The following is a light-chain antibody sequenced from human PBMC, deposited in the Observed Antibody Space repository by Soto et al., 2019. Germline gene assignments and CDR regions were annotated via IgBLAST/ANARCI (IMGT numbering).Light chain of an antibody. CDR1: QSVSSSY. Sequence: EIVLTQSPGTLSLSPGERATLSCRASQSVSSSYLAWYQQKPGQAPRLLIYGASSRATGIPDRFSGSGSGTDFTLTISRLEPEDLAAYYCQQYGSSPRVLTFGGGTKVDIK. J-gene: IGKJ4*01. CDR3: QQYGSSPRVLT. V-gene: IGKV3-20*01. CDR2: GAS.